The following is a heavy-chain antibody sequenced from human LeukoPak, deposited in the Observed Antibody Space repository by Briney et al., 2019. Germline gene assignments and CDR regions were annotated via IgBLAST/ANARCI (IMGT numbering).Heavy chain of an antibody. CDR1: GGTFSSYA. J-gene: IGHJ6*03. CDR3: ARNPASGCSSTSCYAGWGYYYMDV. V-gene: IGHV1-69*05. Sequence: GSSVKASCKASGGTFSSYAISWVRQAPGQGLEWMGRIIPIFGTANYAQKFQGRVTITTDESTSTAYMELSSLRSEDTAVYYCARNPASGCSSTSCYAGWGYYYMDVWGKGTTVTVSS. CDR2: IIPIFGTA. D-gene: IGHD2-2*01.